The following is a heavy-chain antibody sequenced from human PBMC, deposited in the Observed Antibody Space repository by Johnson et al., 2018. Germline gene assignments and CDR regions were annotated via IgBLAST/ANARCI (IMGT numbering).Heavy chain of an antibody. CDR2: ISGSGGRT. CDR3: ARSIVVSRGAFVI. V-gene: IGHV3-23*04. Sequence: VQLVQSGGGLVQPGGSLRLSCAASGFTFSSYAMNWVPQAPRKGLEWVSPISGSGGRTYYADSVKGRFTIPRANSTNPLYLEVYSRGAEDTAVCFCARSIVVSRGAFVIGGPGTVVTVSS. CDR1: GFTFSSYA. J-gene: IGHJ3*02. D-gene: IGHD3-22*01.